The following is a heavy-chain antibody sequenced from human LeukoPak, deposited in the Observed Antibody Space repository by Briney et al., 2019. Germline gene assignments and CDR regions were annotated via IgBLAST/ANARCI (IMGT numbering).Heavy chain of an antibody. D-gene: IGHD1-26*01. CDR1: GGSFSSYV. Sequence: SVKVSCKASGGSFSSYVVRWVRQALEQGVGWMGGIIRILGTANYAQKIQGRVTITTDDSTSTAYMELSSLRSEDTAVYYCARAGIVGATGSDYWGQGTLVTVSS. J-gene: IGHJ4*02. V-gene: IGHV1-69*05. CDR2: IIRILGTA. CDR3: ARAGIVGATGSDY.